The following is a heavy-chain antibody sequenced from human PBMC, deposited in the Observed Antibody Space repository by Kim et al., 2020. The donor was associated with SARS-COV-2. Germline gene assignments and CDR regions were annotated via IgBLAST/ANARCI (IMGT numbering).Heavy chain of an antibody. J-gene: IGHJ6*02. Sequence: SETLSLTCAVYGGSFSGYYWSWIRQPPGKGLEWIGEINHSGSTNYNPSLKSRVTISVDTSKNQFSLKLSSVTAADTAVYYCARGQGRYFDWLGGYYYGMDVWGQGTTVTVSS. V-gene: IGHV4-34*01. CDR2: INHSGST. D-gene: IGHD3-9*01. CDR3: ARGQGRYFDWLGGYYYGMDV. CDR1: GGSFSGYY.